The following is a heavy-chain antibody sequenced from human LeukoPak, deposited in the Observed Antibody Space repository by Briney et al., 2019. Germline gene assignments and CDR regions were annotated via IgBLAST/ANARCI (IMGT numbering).Heavy chain of an antibody. CDR3: AKHYMGSSYNHGLDC. J-gene: IGHJ4*02. Sequence: SETLSLTCTVSGDSISSSSYYWGWIRQPPGKGLEWIGSIYYSGSAYYNPSLKSRVTISVDTSKNQFSLKLSSVTAADTALYYCAKHYMGSSYNHGLDCWGQGTLVTVSS. CDR2: IYYSGSA. V-gene: IGHV4-39*01. CDR1: GDSISSSSYY. D-gene: IGHD3-10*01.